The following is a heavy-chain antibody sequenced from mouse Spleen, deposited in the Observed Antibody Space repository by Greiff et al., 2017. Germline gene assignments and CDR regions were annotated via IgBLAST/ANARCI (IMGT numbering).Heavy chain of an antibody. CDR2: IWRGGST. CDR1: GFSLTSYG. D-gene: IGHD1-1*01. J-gene: IGHJ4*01. Sequence: QVQLKESGPSLVQPSQSLSITCTVSGFSLTSYGVHWVRQSPGKGLEWLGVIWRGGSTDYNAAFMSRLSITKDNSKSQVFFKMNSLQADDTAIYYCAKNEDYGSSRWAMDYWGQGTSVTVSS. CDR3: AKNEDYGSSRWAMDY. V-gene: IGHV2-5-1*01.